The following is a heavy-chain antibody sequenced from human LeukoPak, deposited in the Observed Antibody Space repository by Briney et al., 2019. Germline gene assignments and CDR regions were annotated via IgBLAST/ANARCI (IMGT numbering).Heavy chain of an antibody. V-gene: IGHV1-2*02. D-gene: IGHD3-10*01. CDR1: GYTFTGYY. Sequence: ASVKVSCKASGYTFTGYYMHWVRQAPGQGLEWIGWINPNSGGTNYAQKFQGRVTMTRDTSISTAYMELSRLRSDDTAVYYCARAPSTRLLWFGELSSRLFDYWGQGTLVTVSS. J-gene: IGHJ4*02. CDR3: ARAPSTRLLWFGELSSRLFDY. CDR2: INPNSGGT.